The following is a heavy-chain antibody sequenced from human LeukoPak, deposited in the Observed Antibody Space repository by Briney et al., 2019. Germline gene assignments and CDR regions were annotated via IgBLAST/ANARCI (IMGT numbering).Heavy chain of an antibody. D-gene: IGHD4-17*01. CDR1: GGSISSSSYY. CDR3: ARATVTKYMDV. V-gene: IGHV4-61*02. CDR2: IYTSGST. Sequence: SETLSLTCTVSGGSISSSSYYWSWIRQPAGKGLEWIGRIYTSGSTNYNPSLKSRVTVSIDTSKNQFSLKLSSVTAADTAVYYCARATVTKYMDVWGKGTTVTISS. J-gene: IGHJ6*03.